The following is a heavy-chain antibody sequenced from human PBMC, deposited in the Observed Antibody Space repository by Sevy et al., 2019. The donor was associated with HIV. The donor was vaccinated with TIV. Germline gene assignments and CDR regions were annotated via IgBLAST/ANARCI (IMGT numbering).Heavy chain of an antibody. J-gene: IGHJ4*02. Sequence: ASVKVSCKVSGYTLSELCMHWVRQAPGQGLEWMGGFDPEDGEILYAQKLQGRITMTEDTSTDTAYMELSSLRSADTAVYYCATTKDCYDSSGSPFDYWGQGTLVTVSS. V-gene: IGHV1-24*01. CDR2: FDPEDGEI. D-gene: IGHD3-22*01. CDR1: GYTLSELC. CDR3: ATTKDCYDSSGSPFDY.